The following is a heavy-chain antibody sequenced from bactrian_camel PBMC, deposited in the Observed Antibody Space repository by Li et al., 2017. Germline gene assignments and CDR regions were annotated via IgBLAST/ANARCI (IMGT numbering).Heavy chain of an antibody. CDR2: KVLGTTLS. V-gene: IGHV3S53*01. D-gene: IGHD2*01. CDR1: GLLVRSNR. CDR3: AAGDLLCKGVHELAH. J-gene: IGHJ4*01. Sequence: HVQLVESGGGSVQAGGSLRLSCALSGLLVRSNRMGWFRQAPGKEREAVASKVLGTTLSNYADFVKGRFTISKDNAKNTLDLQMDSLKPEDSGMYYCAAGDLLCKGVHELAHWGQGTQVTVS.